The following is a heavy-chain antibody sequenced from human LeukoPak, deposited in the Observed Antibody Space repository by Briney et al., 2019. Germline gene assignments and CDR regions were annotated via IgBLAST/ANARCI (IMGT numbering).Heavy chain of an antibody. V-gene: IGHV4-39*01. D-gene: IGHD5-12*01. CDR3: ARGALSIVATHFDY. CDR2: IYYSGST. Sequence: SETLSLTCTVSGGSISSSSYYWGWIRQPPGKGLEWIGSIYYSGSTYYNPSLKSRVTISVDTSKNQFSLKLSSVTAADTGVYYCARGALSIVATHFDYWGQGTLVTVSS. J-gene: IGHJ4*02. CDR1: GGSISSSSYY.